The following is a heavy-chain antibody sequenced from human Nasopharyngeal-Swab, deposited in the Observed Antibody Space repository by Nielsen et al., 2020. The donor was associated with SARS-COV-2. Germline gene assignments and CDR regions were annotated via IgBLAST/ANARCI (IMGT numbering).Heavy chain of an antibody. Sequence: GSLRLSCAASGFTFSDYYMSWIRQAPGKGLEWIGEIYHSGSTNYNPSLKSRVTISVDKSKNQFSLKLSSVTAADTAVYYCARKSYSSSSRWFDPWGQGTLVTVSS. CDR2: IYHSGST. CDR3: ARKSYSSSSRWFDP. J-gene: IGHJ5*02. V-gene: IGHV4-34*01. CDR1: GFTFSDYY. D-gene: IGHD6-6*01.